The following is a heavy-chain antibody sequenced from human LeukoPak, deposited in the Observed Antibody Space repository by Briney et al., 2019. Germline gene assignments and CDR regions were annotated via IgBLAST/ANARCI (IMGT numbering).Heavy chain of an antibody. Sequence: ASVKVSCKASGYTFTSYGISWVRQAPGQGLEWMGWISAYNGNTNYAQKLQGRVTMTTDTSTSTAYMELRSLRSDDTAVYYCARGCNHYDSSGYYCPNAFDIWGQGTMVTVSS. CDR1: GYTFTSYG. CDR3: ARGCNHYDSSGYYCPNAFDI. D-gene: IGHD3-22*01. J-gene: IGHJ3*02. V-gene: IGHV1-18*01. CDR2: ISAYNGNT.